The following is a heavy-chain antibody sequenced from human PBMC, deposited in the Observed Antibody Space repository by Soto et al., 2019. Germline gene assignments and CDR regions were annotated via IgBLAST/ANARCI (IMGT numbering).Heavy chain of an antibody. D-gene: IGHD2-15*01. CDR2: IRSKAYGGTT. J-gene: IGHJ6*02. V-gene: IGHV3-49*04. CDR3: TRVGTPLTSGSYYDGMDG. CDR1: GFTFGDYA. Sequence: QSGGSLRLSCTASGFTFGDYAMSWVRQAPGKGLEWVGFIRSKAYGGTTEYAASVKGRFTISRDDSKSIAYLQMNSLKTEDTAVYYCTRVGTPLTSGSYYDGMDGWGQRSKVRVCS.